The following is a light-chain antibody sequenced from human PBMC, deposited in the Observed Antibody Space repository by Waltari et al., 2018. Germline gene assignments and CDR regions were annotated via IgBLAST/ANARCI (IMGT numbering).Light chain of an antibody. J-gene: IGKJ2*01. CDR1: QSVSSK. CDR2: GAS. Sequence: EVVMTQSPATLSVSPGERVTLSCRASQSVSSKLVWYQQKPGQPPRLLIYGASTRASGIPDRFSGSGSETEFTLTISDLQSDDLAVYYCQQHIDWAPVTFGQGTKLEIK. V-gene: IGKV3-15*01. CDR3: QQHIDWAPVT.